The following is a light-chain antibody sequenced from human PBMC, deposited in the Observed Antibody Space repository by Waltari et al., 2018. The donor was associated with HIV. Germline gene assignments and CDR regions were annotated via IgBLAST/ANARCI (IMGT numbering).Light chain of an antibody. CDR2: KND. Sequence: QSVLTQPPSASGTPAQKVTISCSGSSSHIGRNDIFWYQQLPGAAPKLLIYKNDQRPSGVPDRFSGSKSGTSASLAISGLRSEDEADYTCATWDDSLSGVVFGGGTKLNVL. CDR3: ATWDDSLSGVV. V-gene: IGLV1-47*01. J-gene: IGLJ3*02. CDR1: SSHIGRND.